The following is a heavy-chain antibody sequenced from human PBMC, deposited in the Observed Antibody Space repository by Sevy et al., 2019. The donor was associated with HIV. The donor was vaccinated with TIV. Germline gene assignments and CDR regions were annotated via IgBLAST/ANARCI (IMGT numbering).Heavy chain of an antibody. J-gene: IGHJ4*02. D-gene: IGHD1-26*01. Sequence: GGSLRLSCATSGFTFSSYWFHWVRQAPWKGLEWVTGVNSDGSNTNYADSVKGRFTISRDCAKDTLCLQMNALRAEDTAVYFCVAANSWEDYWGQGTLVTVSS. CDR2: VNSDGSNT. V-gene: IGHV3-74*01. CDR1: GFTFSSYW. CDR3: VAANSWEDY.